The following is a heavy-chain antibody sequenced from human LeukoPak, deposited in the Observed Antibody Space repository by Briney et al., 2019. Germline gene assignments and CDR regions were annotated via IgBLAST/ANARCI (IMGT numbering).Heavy chain of an antibody. CDR2: IKQDGSEK. CDR3: ARDGARDYSNYVFGTNWFDP. CDR1: GFTFSSYW. Sequence: GGSLRLSCAASGFTFSSYWMSWVRQAPGKGLEWVANIKQDGSEKYYVDSVKGRFTISRDNAKNSLYLQMNSLRAEDTALYYCARDGARDYSNYVFGTNWFDPWGQGTLVTVSS. D-gene: IGHD4-11*01. V-gene: IGHV3-7*03. J-gene: IGHJ5*02.